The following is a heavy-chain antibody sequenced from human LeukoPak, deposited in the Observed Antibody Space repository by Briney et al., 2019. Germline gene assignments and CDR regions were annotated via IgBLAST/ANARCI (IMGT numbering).Heavy chain of an antibody. CDR1: GFTISSYG. D-gene: IGHD5-12*01. CDR3: AKDGSVATILDAFDI. Sequence: GESLKICCAASGFTISSYGMHWVRQAPDKGLEWVAVISYDGSNKYYADSVKSRFTISRDNSKNTLYLQMNSLRAEDTAVYYCAKDGSVATILDAFDIWGQGTMVTVSS. V-gene: IGHV3-30*18. CDR2: ISYDGSNK. J-gene: IGHJ3*02.